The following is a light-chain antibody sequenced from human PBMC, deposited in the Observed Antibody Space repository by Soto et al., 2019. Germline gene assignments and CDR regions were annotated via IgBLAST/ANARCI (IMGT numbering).Light chain of an antibody. CDR2: EVN. CDR3: ASYTGSAAWV. J-gene: IGLJ3*02. Sequence: QSVLTQPASVSGSPGQSITISCTGTSGDVGGYNYVSWYQHHPDKAPKLVIYEVNSRPSGVSNRFSSSKSGNTASLTISGLQAEDEADYYCASYTGSAAWVFGGRTKLTVL. V-gene: IGLV2-14*01. CDR1: SGDVGGYNY.